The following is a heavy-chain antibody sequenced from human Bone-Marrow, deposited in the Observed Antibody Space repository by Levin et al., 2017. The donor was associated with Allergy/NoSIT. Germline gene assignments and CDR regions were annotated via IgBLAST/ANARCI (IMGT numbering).Heavy chain of an antibody. CDR1: GFTFTGYF. CDR3: ARDFESLPLDS. Sequence: ASVKVSCKTSGFTFTGYFMHWVRQAPGQGLEWMGWINCNNGDTHYAQKFQGRVTMTRDTSISTAYMELSRVRSDDTAVYYCARDFESLPLDSWGQGTLVTVSS. D-gene: IGHD3-9*01. J-gene: IGHJ4*02. CDR2: INCNNGDT. V-gene: IGHV1-2*02.